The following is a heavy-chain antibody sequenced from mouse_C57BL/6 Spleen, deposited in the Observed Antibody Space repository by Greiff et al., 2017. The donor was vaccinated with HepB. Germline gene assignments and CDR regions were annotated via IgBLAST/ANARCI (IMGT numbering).Heavy chain of an antibody. CDR2: FHPYNDDT. D-gene: IGHD2-5*01. J-gene: IGHJ2*01. Sequence: QVQLKESGAELVKPGASVKMSCKASGYTFTTYPIEWMKQNHGKSLEWIGNFHPYNDDTKYNEKFKGKATLTVEKSSSTVYLELSRLTSDDSAVYYCARGDCYSNYFDYWGQGTTLTVSS. CDR1: GYTFTTYP. V-gene: IGHV1-47*01. CDR3: ARGDCYSNYFDY.